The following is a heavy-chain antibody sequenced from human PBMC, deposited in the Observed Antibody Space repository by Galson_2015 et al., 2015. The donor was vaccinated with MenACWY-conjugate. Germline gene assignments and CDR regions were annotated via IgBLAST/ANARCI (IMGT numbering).Heavy chain of an antibody. J-gene: IGHJ4*02. CDR3: ARSPPARYPNDYFDI. CDR2: ISPNSTYI. CDR1: GFTFSSYS. Sequence: SLRLSCAASGFTFSSYSMNWVRQSPGKGLEWVSAISPNSTYIHYADSLKGRFTISRDNARNSLFLQMHSLRAEDTAVYYCARSPPARYPNDYFDIWGQGTLVTVSA. V-gene: IGHV3-21*01. D-gene: IGHD2-2*01.